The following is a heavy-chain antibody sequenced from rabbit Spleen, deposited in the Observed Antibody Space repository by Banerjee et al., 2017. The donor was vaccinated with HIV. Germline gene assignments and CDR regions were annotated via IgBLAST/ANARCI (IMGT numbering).Heavy chain of an antibody. CDR3: ARDTSSSFSSYGMDL. V-gene: IGHV1S40*01. Sequence: QSLEEAGGDLVKPGASLTLTCTASGLSFSSSDYMCWVRQAPGKGLEWIACIYADNSGDTYYASWAKGRFTISRTSSTTVTLQMTSLTAADTATYFCARDTSSSFSSYGMDLWGPGTLVTVS. CDR1: GLSFSSSDY. J-gene: IGHJ6*01. CDR2: IYADNSGDT. D-gene: IGHD1-1*01.